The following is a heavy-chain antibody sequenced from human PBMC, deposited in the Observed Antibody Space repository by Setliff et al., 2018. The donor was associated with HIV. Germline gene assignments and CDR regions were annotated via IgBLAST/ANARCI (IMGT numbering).Heavy chain of an antibody. Sequence: SETLSLTCSVSGVSLISANYHWAWIRQPPGKGLEWIGSIYYNGTAYYNPSLKSRVTMSIDTSESQFSLKLNSVTAADTAVYYCARPGSLFYWVDPWGQGTLVTVSS. D-gene: IGHD3-3*01. J-gene: IGHJ5*02. CDR3: ARPGSLFYWVDP. CDR2: IYYNGTA. CDR1: GVSLISANYH. V-gene: IGHV4-39*01.